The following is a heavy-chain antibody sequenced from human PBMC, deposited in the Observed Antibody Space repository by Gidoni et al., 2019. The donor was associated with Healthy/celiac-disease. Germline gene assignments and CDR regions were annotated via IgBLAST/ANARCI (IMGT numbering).Heavy chain of an antibody. J-gene: IGHJ4*02. CDR3: AMGGGSSSGYNFDY. V-gene: IGHV1-8*01. CDR2: MNPNSGNT. Sequence: QVQLVQSGADVKKPGPSVKVSCKASGYTFTSYDINWVRQATGQGLEWMGWMNPNSGNTGYAQKFQGRVTMTRNTSISTAYMGLSSLRSEDTAVYYCAMGGGSSSGYNFDYWGQGTLVTVSS. D-gene: IGHD6-13*01. CDR1: GYTFTSYD.